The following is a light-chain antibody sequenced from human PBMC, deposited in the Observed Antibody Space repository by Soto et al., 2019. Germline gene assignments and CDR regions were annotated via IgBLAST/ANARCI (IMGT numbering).Light chain of an antibody. CDR3: SSYAGSNNVV. J-gene: IGLJ2*01. CDR1: SSDVGGYNY. CDR2: EVS. V-gene: IGLV2-8*01. Sequence: QSALTQPPSASGSPGQSVTISCTGTSSDVGGYNYVSWYQQYPGKAPKLMIYEVSKWPSGVADRFSGSKSGNTASLTVSGLQADDEADYYCSSYAGSNNVVFGGGTKLTVL.